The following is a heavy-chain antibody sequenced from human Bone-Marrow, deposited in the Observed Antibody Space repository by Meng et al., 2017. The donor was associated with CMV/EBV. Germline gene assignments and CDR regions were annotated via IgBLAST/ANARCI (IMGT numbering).Heavy chain of an antibody. Sequence: GESLKISCALSGFTFTSSGMGWVRHVPGKGLEWLSTIDGSGTNTHYADSVKGRFTISRDNSMGTVSLQMNSLRADDTAVYYCARGGIARSRELYYYYGMDVWGQGTTVTVSS. V-gene: IGHV3-23*01. CDR2: IDGSGTNT. J-gene: IGHJ6*02. D-gene: IGHD6-13*01. CDR3: ARGGIARSRELYYYYGMDV. CDR1: GFTFTSSG.